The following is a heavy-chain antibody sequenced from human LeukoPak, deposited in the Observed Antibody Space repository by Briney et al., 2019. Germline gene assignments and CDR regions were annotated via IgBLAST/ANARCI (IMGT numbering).Heavy chain of an antibody. J-gene: IGHJ4*02. CDR3: ARHGLYCFDC. D-gene: IGHD3/OR15-3a*01. CDR1: GFVFSSYW. V-gene: IGHV3-7*01. Sequence: PGGSLRLSCAASGFVFSSYWMGWVRQAPGKGLEWVANIKTDGSDKYYVDSVKGRFAISRDNAKNSLFLQMNSLRAEDTALYYCARHGLYCFDCWGQGTLVTVSS. CDR2: IKTDGSDK.